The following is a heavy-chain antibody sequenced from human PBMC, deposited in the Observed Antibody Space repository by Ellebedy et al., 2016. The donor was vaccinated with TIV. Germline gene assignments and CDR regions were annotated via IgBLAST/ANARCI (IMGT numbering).Heavy chain of an antibody. V-gene: IGHV3-48*01. Sequence: GESLKISXAASGFTFSNYNMNWVRQAPGKGLEWVSYISTSSSTVYYADSVKGRFTISRDNAKNSLYLQMNSLRAEDTALYYCAKELSHCSSTSCYYYYYGMDVWGQGTTVTVSS. CDR3: AKELSHCSSTSCYYYYYGMDV. J-gene: IGHJ6*02. D-gene: IGHD2-2*01. CDR1: GFTFSNYN. CDR2: ISTSSSTV.